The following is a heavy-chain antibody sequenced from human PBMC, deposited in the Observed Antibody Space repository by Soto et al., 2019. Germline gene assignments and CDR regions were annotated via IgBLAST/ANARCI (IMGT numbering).Heavy chain of an antibody. Sequence: QAQLVESGGGEVQPGRSLRLSCAASGFTFKSYCMHWVRQAPGKGLEWVAVISYDGSYQYYSDSVKGRFTISRDNSKNTLNLQMNRKRVEDSVMCFCAQDGSIWSGTRTVHWGRGTLVTVSS. CDR2: ISYDGSYQ. CDR3: AQDGSIWSGTRTVH. J-gene: IGHJ4*02. V-gene: IGHV3-30*18. D-gene: IGHD3-3*01. CDR1: GFTFKSYC.